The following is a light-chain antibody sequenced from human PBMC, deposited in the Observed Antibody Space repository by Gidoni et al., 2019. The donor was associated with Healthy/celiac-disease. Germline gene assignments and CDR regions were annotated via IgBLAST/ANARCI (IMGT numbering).Light chain of an antibody. Sequence: DIVMTQSPLSLPVTPGEPASISCRSSQSLLHSNGYNYLDWYLQKPGQSPQLLMYFSSNRASGVPDRFSGSGSGTDFTLKISRVEAEDVGVYYCMQALQTPFTFXPXTKVDIK. V-gene: IGKV2-28*01. CDR3: MQALQTPFT. CDR2: FSS. CDR1: QSLLHSNGYNY. J-gene: IGKJ3*01.